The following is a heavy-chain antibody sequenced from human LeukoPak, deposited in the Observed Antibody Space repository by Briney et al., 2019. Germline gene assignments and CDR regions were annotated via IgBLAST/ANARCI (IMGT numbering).Heavy chain of an antibody. CDR2: IRSKAYGGTT. Sequence: GGSLRLSSTASGFTFGDYAMSWFRQAPGKGLEWVGFIRSKAYGGTTEYAASVKGRFTISRDDSKSIAYLQMNSLKTEDTAVYYCTRGVYYYDSLSFDPWGQGTLVTVSS. J-gene: IGHJ5*02. CDR1: GFTFGDYA. V-gene: IGHV3-49*03. CDR3: TRGVYYYDSLSFDP. D-gene: IGHD3-22*01.